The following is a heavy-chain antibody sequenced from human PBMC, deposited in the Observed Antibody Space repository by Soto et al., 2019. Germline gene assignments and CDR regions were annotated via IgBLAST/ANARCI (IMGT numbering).Heavy chain of an antibody. V-gene: IGHV3-23*01. J-gene: IGHJ4*02. CDR2: ISGSGINT. CDR1: GFTFSTYA. CDR3: ARDPNTWNYRFDY. D-gene: IGHD1-7*01. Sequence: EVQLLESGGGLVQPGGSLRLSCAASGFTFSTYAMNWVRQAPGKGLEWVSGISGSGINTYYADSVKDRFTISRDNSKNTVYLQINTPSADDTDVYYCARDPNTWNYRFDYWGQGTLVTVSS.